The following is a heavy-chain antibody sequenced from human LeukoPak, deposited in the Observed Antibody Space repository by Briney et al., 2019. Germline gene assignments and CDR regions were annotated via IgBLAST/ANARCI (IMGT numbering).Heavy chain of an antibody. CDR3: AKEMLSSYDRMTGYYHQNAFDV. J-gene: IGHJ3*01. CDR1: GFSFKTYA. V-gene: IGHV3-30*02. CDR2: AQYDGSTK. Sequence: GGSLRLSCAASGFSFKTYAMHWVRQAPGKGLEWVAFAQYDGSTKYYADFVKGRFAISRDNSKNTLSLQMNSLRAEDTAVYYCAKEMLSSYDRMTGYYHQNAFDVWGQGTMVTVSS. D-gene: IGHD3-9*01.